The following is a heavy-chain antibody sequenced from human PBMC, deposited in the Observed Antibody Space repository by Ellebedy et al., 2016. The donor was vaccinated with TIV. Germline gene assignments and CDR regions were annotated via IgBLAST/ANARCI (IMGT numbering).Heavy chain of an antibody. Sequence: GESLKISXVASGFTFSSCAMSWVRQAPGKGLEWVSAISGSGVTTYYSDSVKGRFTISRDNSKNTLYLHLNSLRADDTAIYYCAKDKDYYASGSYFDYWGQGTLVTVSS. D-gene: IGHD3-10*01. CDR1: GFTFSSCA. J-gene: IGHJ4*02. V-gene: IGHV3-23*01. CDR3: AKDKDYYASGSYFDY. CDR2: ISGSGVTT.